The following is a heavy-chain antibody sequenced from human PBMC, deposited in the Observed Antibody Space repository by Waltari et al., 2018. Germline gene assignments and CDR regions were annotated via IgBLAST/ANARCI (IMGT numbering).Heavy chain of an antibody. CDR1: GYTFIDYF. Sequence: EVQLVQSGAAVKKPGATVKISCTASGYTFIDYFMHWVQQAPGKGLEWVGRIDPEDGETVYAEKFQGRVTITADTSTDTSYLELSSLRSDDTAVYYCAPLPGGSGQTFDYWGQGTLLTVSS. CDR2: IDPEDGET. J-gene: IGHJ4*02. CDR3: APLPGGSGQTFDY. V-gene: IGHV1-69-2*01. D-gene: IGHD3-10*01.